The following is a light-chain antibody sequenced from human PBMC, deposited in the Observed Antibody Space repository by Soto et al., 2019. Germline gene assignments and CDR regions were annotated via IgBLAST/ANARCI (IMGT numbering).Light chain of an antibody. CDR1: SSDVGGYNF. J-gene: IGLJ1*01. Sequence: QSVLTQTASVSGSPGQSITMSCTGTSSDVGGYNFVSWYQQHPGNAPTLMIYEVSYRPSGVSNRFSGSKSGNTASLTISGLQAEDEADYYCSSYTSSNTPYVFGTGTKLTVL. V-gene: IGLV2-14*01. CDR2: EVS. CDR3: SSYTSSNTPYV.